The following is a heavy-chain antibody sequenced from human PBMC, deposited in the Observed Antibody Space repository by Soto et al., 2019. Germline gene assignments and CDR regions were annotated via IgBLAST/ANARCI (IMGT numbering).Heavy chain of an antibody. Sequence: GGSLRLSCAGSGLTFSSYALHWVRQAPGKGLEWVAVISSDGSKEYYADSVKGRFSISRDNSKNTLYVQMNSLRGEDTALYYCARGLGGWPYYWGQGTLVTVSS. CDR3: ARGLGGWPYY. CDR1: GLTFSSYA. CDR2: ISSDGSKE. D-gene: IGHD3-10*01. J-gene: IGHJ4*02. V-gene: IGHV3-30-3*01.